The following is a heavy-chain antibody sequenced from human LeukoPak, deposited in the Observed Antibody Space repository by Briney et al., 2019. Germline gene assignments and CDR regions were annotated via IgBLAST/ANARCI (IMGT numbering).Heavy chain of an antibody. CDR1: GGSISSYY. CDR3: ARDGRGYYYYYMDV. J-gene: IGHJ6*03. Sequence: SETLSLTCTVSGGSISSYYWSWIRQPAGKGLEWIGRIYTSGSTNYNPSLKSRVTMSVDTSKNQFSLKLGSVTAADTAVYYCARDGRGYYYYYMDVWGKGTTVTVSS. CDR2: IYTSGST. V-gene: IGHV4-4*07.